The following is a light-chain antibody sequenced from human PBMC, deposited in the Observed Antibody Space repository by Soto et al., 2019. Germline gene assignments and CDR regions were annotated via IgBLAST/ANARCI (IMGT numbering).Light chain of an antibody. CDR1: QSINRH. Sequence: EIVLTQSPATLSLSPGERATLSCRASQSINRHLAWYRQKPGQAPRLLIYDASNRATGIPARFSGSGSGTDFTLTISSREPEDFGVYYCQQRSKWPPVTFGGGTKVEIK. J-gene: IGKJ4*01. V-gene: IGKV3-11*01. CDR2: DAS. CDR3: QQRSKWPPVT.